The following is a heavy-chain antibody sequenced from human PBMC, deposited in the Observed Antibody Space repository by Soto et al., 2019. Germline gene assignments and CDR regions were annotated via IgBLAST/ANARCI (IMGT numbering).Heavy chain of an antibody. D-gene: IGHD3-10*01. J-gene: IGHJ5*02. CDR2: IWYDGSNK. Sequence: GGSLRLSCAASGFTFSSYGMHWVRQAPGKGLEWVAVIWYDGSNKYYADSVKGRFTISRDNSKNTLYLQMNSLRAEDTAVYYCAGGNTMDWFDPWGQGTLVTVSS. CDR3: AGGNTMDWFDP. CDR1: GFTFSSYG. V-gene: IGHV3-33*01.